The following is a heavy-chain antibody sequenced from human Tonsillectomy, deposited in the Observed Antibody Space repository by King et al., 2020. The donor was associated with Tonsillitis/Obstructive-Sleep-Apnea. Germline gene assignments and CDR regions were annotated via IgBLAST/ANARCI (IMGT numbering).Heavy chain of an antibody. V-gene: IGHV3-74*01. CDR2: INSDGSST. J-gene: IGHJ4*02. D-gene: IGHD6-6*01. Sequence: VQLVESGGGLVQPGGSLRLSCAASGFTFSSYWMHWVRQAPGKGLVCVSRINSDGSSTSYADSVKGRLTISRDNAKNTLYLQMNSLSAEDTGVYYCAREGYSSSSPIDYWGQGTLVTVSS. CDR3: AREGYSSSSPIDY. CDR1: GFTFSSYW.